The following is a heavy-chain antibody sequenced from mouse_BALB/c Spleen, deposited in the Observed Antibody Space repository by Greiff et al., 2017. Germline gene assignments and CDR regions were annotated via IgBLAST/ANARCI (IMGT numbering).Heavy chain of an antibody. Sequence: VKVVESGPGLVQPSQSLSITCTVSGFSLTSYGVHWVRQSPGKGLEWLGVIWSGGSTDYNAAFISRLSISKDNSKSQVFFKMNSLQANDTAIYYCARCNYGSDYAMDYWGQGTSVTVSS. D-gene: IGHD1-1*01. CDR3: ARCNYGSDYAMDY. CDR2: IWSGGST. V-gene: IGHV2-2*02. J-gene: IGHJ4*01. CDR1: GFSLTSYG.